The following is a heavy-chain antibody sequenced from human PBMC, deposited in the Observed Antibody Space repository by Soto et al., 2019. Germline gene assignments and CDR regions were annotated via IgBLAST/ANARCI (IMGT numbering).Heavy chain of an antibody. D-gene: IGHD7-27*01. J-gene: IGHJ3*02. CDR2: ISYDGSNK. Sequence: PGGPLRLSCAASGFTFSSYGMHWVRQAPGKGLEWVAVISYDGSNKYYADSVKGRFTISRDNSKNTLYLQMNSLRAEDTAVYYCAKKTGDGARAFDIWGQGTMVTVSS. CDR1: GFTFSSYG. CDR3: AKKTGDGARAFDI. V-gene: IGHV3-30*18.